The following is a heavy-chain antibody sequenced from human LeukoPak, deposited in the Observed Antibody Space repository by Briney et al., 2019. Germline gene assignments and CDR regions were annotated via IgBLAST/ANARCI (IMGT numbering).Heavy chain of an antibody. V-gene: IGHV1-18*01. CDR1: GYTFTSYG. CDR2: ISAYNGNT. J-gene: IGHJ6*02. Sequence: GASVKVSCKASGYTFTSYGISWVRQAPGQGLEWMGWISAYNGNTNYAQKLQGRVTMTTDTSTSTAYMELRSLRSDDTAVYYCARDCSSTSCYAYYYYYGMDVWGQGTTVTVSS. D-gene: IGHD2-2*01. CDR3: ARDCSSTSCYAYYYYYGMDV.